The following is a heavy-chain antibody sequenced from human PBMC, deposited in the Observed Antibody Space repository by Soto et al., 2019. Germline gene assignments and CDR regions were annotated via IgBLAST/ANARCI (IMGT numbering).Heavy chain of an antibody. CDR3: ARGLISVQLWSASHFDY. Sequence: TLCLTCIVSEGSISIGGYYWSWIRQHRGKGLEWIGYIYYSGITYYNPSLKSRVTISVDTSKNQFSLKLSSVTAADTAVYYCARGLISVQLWSASHFDYWGQGTLVTVSS. CDR1: EGSISIGGYY. CDR2: IYYSGIT. J-gene: IGHJ4*02. D-gene: IGHD5-18*01. V-gene: IGHV4-31*03.